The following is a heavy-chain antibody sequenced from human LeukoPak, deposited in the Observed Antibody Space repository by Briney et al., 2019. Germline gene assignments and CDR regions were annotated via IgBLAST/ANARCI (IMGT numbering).Heavy chain of an antibody. CDR3: ARVTPGYSSGWYEAFDI. V-gene: IGHV1-69*01. CDR1: GGTFRIYA. D-gene: IGHD6-19*01. J-gene: IGHJ3*02. CDR2: LIPIFGTA. Sequence: ASVKVSCKASGGTFRIYAISWVRQAPGQALVWMGRLIPIFGTANYAQKFQGRVTITADESTSTAYMELSSLRSEDTAVYYCARVTPGYSSGWYEAFDIWGQGTMVTVSS.